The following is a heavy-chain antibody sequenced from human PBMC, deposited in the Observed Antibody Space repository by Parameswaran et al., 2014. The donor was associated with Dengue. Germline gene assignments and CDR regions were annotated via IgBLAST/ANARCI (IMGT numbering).Heavy chain of an antibody. CDR2: IYPGDSDT. J-gene: IGHJ4*02. V-gene: IGHV5-51*01. CDR3: ARLLGYGDYERYFDY. D-gene: IGHD4-17*01. Sequence: VRQMPGKGLEWMGIIYPGDSDTRYSPSFQGQVTISADKSISTAYLQWSSLKASDTAMYYCARLLGYGDYERYFDYWGQGNPGHRLL.